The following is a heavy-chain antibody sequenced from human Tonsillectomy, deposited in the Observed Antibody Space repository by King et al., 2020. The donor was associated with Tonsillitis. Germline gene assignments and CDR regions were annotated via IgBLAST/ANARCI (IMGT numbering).Heavy chain of an antibody. V-gene: IGHV3-9*01. CDR3: AKDMVVGSSTSARMDV. D-gene: IGHD2-2*01. CDR1: GFTFDDYA. Sequence: VQLAESGGGLVQPGRSLRLSCAASGFTFDDYAMHWVRQAPGKGLEWVSGISWNSGSIGYADSVKGRFTISRDNAKNSLYLQMNSLRAEDTALYYCAKDMVVGSSTSARMDVWGQGTTVTVSS. J-gene: IGHJ6*02. CDR2: ISWNSGSI.